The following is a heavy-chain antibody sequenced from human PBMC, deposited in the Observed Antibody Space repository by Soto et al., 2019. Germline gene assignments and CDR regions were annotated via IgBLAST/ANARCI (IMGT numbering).Heavy chain of an antibody. D-gene: IGHD1-20*01. Sequence: ASVKVSCKASGYTFTGYYMHWVRQAPGQGLEWMGWINPNSGGTNYAQKFQGWVTMTRDTSISTAYMELSRLRSDDTAVYYCARTPREINNWNPLDYYYYGMDVWGQGTTVTVSS. CDR3: ARTPREINNWNPLDYYYYGMDV. J-gene: IGHJ6*02. CDR1: GYTFTGYY. CDR2: INPNSGGT. V-gene: IGHV1-2*04.